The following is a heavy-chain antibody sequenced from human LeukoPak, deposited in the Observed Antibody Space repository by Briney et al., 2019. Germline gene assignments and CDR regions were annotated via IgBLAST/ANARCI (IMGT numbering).Heavy chain of an antibody. Sequence: PGGSLRLSCAASGFTFSSYWMSWIRQPPGKGLEWIGEINHSGSTNYNPSLKSRVTISVDTSKNQFPLKLSSVTGADTAVYYCARGLSIAAAGQNANFDYWGQGTLVTVSS. D-gene: IGHD6-13*01. CDR3: ARGLSIAAAGQNANFDY. V-gene: IGHV4-34*01. J-gene: IGHJ4*02. CDR2: INHSGST. CDR1: GFTFSSYW.